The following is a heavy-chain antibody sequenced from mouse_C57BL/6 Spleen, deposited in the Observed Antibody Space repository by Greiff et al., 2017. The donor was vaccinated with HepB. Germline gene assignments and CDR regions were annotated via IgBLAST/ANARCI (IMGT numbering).Heavy chain of an antibody. CDR2: IYPSDSET. V-gene: IGHV1-61*01. CDR3: ARRGPEGDY. J-gene: IGHJ2*01. Sequence: QVQLQQPGAELVRPGSSVKLSCKASGYTFTSYWMDWVKQRPGQGLEWIGNIYPSDSETHYNQKFKDKATLTVDKSSSTASMQLSSLTSEDSAVYYCARRGPEGDYWGQGTTLTVSS. CDR1: GYTFTSYW.